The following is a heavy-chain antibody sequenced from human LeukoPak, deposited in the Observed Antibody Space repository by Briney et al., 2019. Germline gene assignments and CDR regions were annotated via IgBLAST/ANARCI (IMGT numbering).Heavy chain of an antibody. CDR3: ARENALRFGEWRFGFDP. CDR2: IIPIFGTA. D-gene: IGHD3-10*01. CDR1: GGTFSSYA. Sequence: SVKVSCKASGGTFSSYAISWVRQAPGQGLEWMGGIIPIFGTANYAQKFQGRVTITTDESTSTAYMELSSLRSEDTAVYYCARENALRFGEWRFGFDPWGPGTLVTGSS. V-gene: IGHV1-69*05. J-gene: IGHJ5*02.